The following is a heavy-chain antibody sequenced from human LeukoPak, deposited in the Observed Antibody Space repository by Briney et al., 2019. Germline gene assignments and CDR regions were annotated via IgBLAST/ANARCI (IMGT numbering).Heavy chain of an antibody. CDR3: ARGGCSSTSCWSHYWYFDL. V-gene: IGHV4-61*02. Sequence: SETLSLTCTVSGGSISSSSYYWSWIRQPAGKGLEWIGRIYTSGSTNYNPSLKSRVTISVDTSKNQFSLKLSSVTAADTAVYYCARGGCSSTSCWSHYWYFDLWGRGTLVTVSS. CDR2: IYTSGST. J-gene: IGHJ2*01. CDR1: GGSISSSSYY. D-gene: IGHD2-2*01.